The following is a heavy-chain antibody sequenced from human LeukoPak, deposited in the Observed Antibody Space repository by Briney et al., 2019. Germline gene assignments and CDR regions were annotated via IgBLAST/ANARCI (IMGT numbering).Heavy chain of an antibody. CDR2: ISSSSGVM. Sequence: AGGSLRLSCVASGFTFSSYDMNWVRRAPGKGLEWVSFISSSSGVMYYADSVKGRFTISRDNAKNSLYLQMNSLRAEDTAVYYCARAVAGYFDYWGQGTLVTVSS. CDR3: ARAVAGYFDY. J-gene: IGHJ4*02. CDR1: GFTFSSYD. V-gene: IGHV3-48*01. D-gene: IGHD6-19*01.